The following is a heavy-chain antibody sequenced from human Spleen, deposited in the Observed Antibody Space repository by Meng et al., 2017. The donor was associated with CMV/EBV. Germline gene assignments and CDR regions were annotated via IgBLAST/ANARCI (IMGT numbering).Heavy chain of an antibody. CDR1: GGSFSGYY. CDR3: ASSTFYDYFDY. V-gene: IGHV4-34*01. D-gene: IGHD2/OR15-2a*01. CDR2: INHSGST. Sequence: QGQLQQWGAGLLKPSETLSLTCAVYGGSFSGYYWSWIRQPPGKGLEWIGEINHSGSTNYNPSLKSRVTISVDTSKNQFSLKLSSVTAADTAVYYCASSTFYDYFDYWGQGTLVTVSS. J-gene: IGHJ4*02.